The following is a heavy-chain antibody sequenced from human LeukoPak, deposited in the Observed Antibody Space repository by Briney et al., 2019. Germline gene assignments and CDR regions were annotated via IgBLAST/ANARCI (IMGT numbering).Heavy chain of an antibody. Sequence: ASVKVSCKASGYTFTGYYMHWVRQAPGQGLEWMGRINPNSGGTNYAQKFQGRVTMTRDTSISTAYMELSRLRSDDTAMYYCARGDGRDYHYGYIDYWGQGTLVTVSS. CDR3: ARGDGRDYHYGYIDY. CDR1: GYTFTGYY. CDR2: INPNSGGT. D-gene: IGHD3-10*01. V-gene: IGHV1-2*06. J-gene: IGHJ4*02.